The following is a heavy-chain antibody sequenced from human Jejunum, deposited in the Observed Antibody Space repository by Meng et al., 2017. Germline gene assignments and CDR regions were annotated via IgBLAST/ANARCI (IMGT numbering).Heavy chain of an antibody. D-gene: IGHD2-21*01. Sequence: GESLKISCEASGFTFSSHVMYWVRQAPGKGLEWVSAISRGADQTFYADSVRGRFTISRDNSKKNLYLQMNNLRVEDTALYYCARIAARVAHGGCDFWGQGTQVTVSS. CDR1: GFTFSSHV. J-gene: IGHJ4*02. V-gene: IGHV3-23*01. CDR2: ISRGADQT. CDR3: ARIAARVAHGGCDF.